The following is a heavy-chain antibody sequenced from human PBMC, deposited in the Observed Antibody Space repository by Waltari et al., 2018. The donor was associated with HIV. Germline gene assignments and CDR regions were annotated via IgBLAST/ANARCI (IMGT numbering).Heavy chain of an antibody. Sequence: QVQLVQSGAEVKKPGTPVKVSCETSGYRFISHSLNWLRQASGQGLEWMGWMNASNGNTKYAEKFHGRITLTTDTITNIAYLEMRNLRSDATAIYYCARGIHIMVVSAPMAFDVWGQGTLVTVSS. V-gene: IGHV1-18*04. CDR2: MNASNGNT. CDR1: GYRFISHS. D-gene: IGHD2-21*01. CDR3: ARGIHIMVVSAPMAFDV. J-gene: IGHJ3*01.